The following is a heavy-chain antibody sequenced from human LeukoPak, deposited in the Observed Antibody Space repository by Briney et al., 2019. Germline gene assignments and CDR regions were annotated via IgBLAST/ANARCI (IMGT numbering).Heavy chain of an antibody. J-gene: IGHJ6*02. V-gene: IGHV3-30*18. D-gene: IGHD6-13*01. Sequence: GGSLRLSCAASGFTFSSYGMRWVRQAPGKGLEWVAVISYDGSNKYYADSVKGRFTISRDNSKNTLYLQMNSLRAEDTAVYYCAKNLYSSSWYDYYGMDVWGQGTTVTVSS. CDR3: AKNLYSSSWYDYYGMDV. CDR1: GFTFSSYG. CDR2: ISYDGSNK.